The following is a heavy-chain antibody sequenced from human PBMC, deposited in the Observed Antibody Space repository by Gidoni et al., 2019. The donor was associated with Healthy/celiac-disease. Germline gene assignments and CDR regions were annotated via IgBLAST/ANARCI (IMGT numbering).Heavy chain of an antibody. Sequence: QVQLQQWGAGLLKPSETLSLTCAVYGGSFSGYYWSWIRQPPGKGLEWIGEINHSGSTNYNPSLKSRVTISVDTSKNQFSLKLSSVTAADTAVYYCARGGHCGGDCYGDGFDPWGQGTLVTVSS. V-gene: IGHV4-34*01. CDR1: GGSFSGYY. CDR2: INHSGST. J-gene: IGHJ5*02. D-gene: IGHD2-21*01. CDR3: ARGGHCGGDCYGDGFDP.